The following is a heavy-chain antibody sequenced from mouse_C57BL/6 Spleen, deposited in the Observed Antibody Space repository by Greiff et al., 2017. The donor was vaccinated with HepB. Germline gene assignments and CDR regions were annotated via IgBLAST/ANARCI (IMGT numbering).Heavy chain of an antibody. Sequence: EVKLVESGGGLVKPGGSLKLSCAASGFTFSSYTMSWVRQTPEKRLEWVATISGGGGNTYYPDSVKGRFTISRDNAKNTLYLQMSSLRSEDTALYYCARAYYSDYYYAMDYWGQGTSVTVSS. CDR1: GFTFSSYT. V-gene: IGHV5-9*01. J-gene: IGHJ4*01. CDR3: ARAYYSDYYYAMDY. D-gene: IGHD2-12*01. CDR2: ISGGGGNT.